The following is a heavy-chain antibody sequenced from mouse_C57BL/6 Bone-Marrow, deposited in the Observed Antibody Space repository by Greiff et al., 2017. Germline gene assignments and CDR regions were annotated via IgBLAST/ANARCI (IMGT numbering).Heavy chain of an antibody. CDR3: AIHPHYYGSYYFDY. J-gene: IGHJ2*01. V-gene: IGHV1-74*01. CDR2: IHPSDSDT. Sequence: QVHVKQPGAELVKPGASVKVSCKASGYTFTSYWMHWVKQRPGQGLEWIGRIHPSDSDTNYNQKFKGKATLTVDKSSSTAYMQLSSLTSEDSAVYYWAIHPHYYGSYYFDYWGQGTTLTVSS. CDR1: GYTFTSYW. D-gene: IGHD1-1*01.